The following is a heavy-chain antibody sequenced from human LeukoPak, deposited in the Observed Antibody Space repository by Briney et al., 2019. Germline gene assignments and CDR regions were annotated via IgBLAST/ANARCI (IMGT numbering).Heavy chain of an antibody. CDR1: GFTFDDYA. Sequence: PGGSLRLSCAASGFTFDDYAMNWVRQAPGKGLEWVSSISSSSSYIYYADSVKGRFTISRDNAKNSLYLQMNSLRAEDTAVYYCATLEFRGVRPFDYWGQGTLVTVSS. D-gene: IGHD3-10*01. CDR2: ISSSSSYI. J-gene: IGHJ4*02. V-gene: IGHV3-21*01. CDR3: ATLEFRGVRPFDY.